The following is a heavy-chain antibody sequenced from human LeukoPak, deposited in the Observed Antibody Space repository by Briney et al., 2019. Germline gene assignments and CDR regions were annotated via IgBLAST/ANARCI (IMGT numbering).Heavy chain of an antibody. CDR1: GGSISSSSYY. J-gene: IGHJ6*02. CDR3: ARDRGYCSSTSCPSGMDV. V-gene: IGHV4-39*07. Sequence: PSETLSLTCTVSGGSISSSSYYWGWIRQPPGKGLEWIGSIYYSGSTYYNPSLKSRVTISVDTSKNQFSLKLSSVTAADTAVYYCARDRGYCSSTSCPSGMDVWGQGTTVTVSS. CDR2: IYYSGST. D-gene: IGHD2-2*01.